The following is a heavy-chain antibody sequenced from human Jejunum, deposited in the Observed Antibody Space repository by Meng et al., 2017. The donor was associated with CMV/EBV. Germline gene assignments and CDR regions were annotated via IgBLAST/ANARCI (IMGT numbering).Heavy chain of an antibody. D-gene: IGHD3-10*01. CDR2: MLYSGTT. J-gene: IGHJ4*02. CDR1: GGSISSGDHY. Sequence: CTVSGGSISSGDHYCGWIRQSPGKGLKSIAYMLYSGTTYYSPALKSRITISTDTSKNQFSLKLTSMTAADTAVYFCARGRGYGFGIDYWGQGTLVTVSS. CDR3: ARGRGYGFGIDY. V-gene: IGHV4-30-4*01.